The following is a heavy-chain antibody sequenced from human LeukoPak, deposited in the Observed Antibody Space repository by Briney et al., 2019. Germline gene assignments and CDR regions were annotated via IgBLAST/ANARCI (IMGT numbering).Heavy chain of an antibody. CDR3: ATAPADSSGYYYGY. CDR2: ISYDGSNK. D-gene: IGHD3-22*01. Sequence: GGSLRLSCAASGFTFSSYGMHWVRQAPGKGLEWVAVISYDGSNKYYADSVKGRFTISRDNSKNTLYLQMNSLRAEDTAVYYCATAPADSSGYYYGYWGQGTLVTVSS. V-gene: IGHV3-30*03. CDR1: GFTFSSYG. J-gene: IGHJ4*02.